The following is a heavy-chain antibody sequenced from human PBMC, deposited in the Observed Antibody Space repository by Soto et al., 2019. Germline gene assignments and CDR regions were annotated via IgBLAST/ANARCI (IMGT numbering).Heavy chain of an antibody. V-gene: IGHV3-9*01. Sequence: GGSLRLSCAASGFTFDDYAMHWVRQAPGKGLEWVSGISWNSGSIGYADSVKGRFTISRDNAKNSLYLQMNSLRAEDTALYYCAKALGGYCTNGVCYSPGTIDYWGQGTLVTVSS. CDR2: ISWNSGSI. D-gene: IGHD2-8*01. CDR1: GFTFDDYA. CDR3: AKALGGYCTNGVCYSPGTIDY. J-gene: IGHJ4*02.